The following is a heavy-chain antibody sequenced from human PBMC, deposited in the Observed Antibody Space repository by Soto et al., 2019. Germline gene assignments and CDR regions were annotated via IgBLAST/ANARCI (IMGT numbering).Heavy chain of an antibody. Sequence: QVQLVQSGAEVKKPGSSVKVSCKASGGTFSSYAISWVRQAPGQGLGWMGGIIPIFGTANYAQKFQGRVTITADESTSTHYMELSSLRSEDTAVYYCASTSGRRLRLGELSFWGQGTLVTVSS. J-gene: IGHJ4*02. CDR3: ASTSGRRLRLGELSF. D-gene: IGHD3-16*02. CDR1: GGTFSSYA. CDR2: IIPIFGTA. V-gene: IGHV1-69*01.